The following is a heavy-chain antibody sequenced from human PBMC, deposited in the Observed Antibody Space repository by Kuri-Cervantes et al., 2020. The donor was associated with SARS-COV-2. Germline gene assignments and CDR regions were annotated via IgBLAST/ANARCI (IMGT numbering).Heavy chain of an antibody. Sequence: SVKVSCKASGGTFSSYTISWVRQAPGQGLEWMGRIIPILGIANYAQKFQGRVTITADKSTSTAYMELSSLRSEDTAVYYCARASSGYDLDIDYWAREPWSPSPQ. V-gene: IGHV1-69*02. D-gene: IGHD5-12*01. CDR1: GGTFSSYT. CDR2: IIPILGIA. J-gene: IGHJ4*02. CDR3: ARASSGYDLDIDY.